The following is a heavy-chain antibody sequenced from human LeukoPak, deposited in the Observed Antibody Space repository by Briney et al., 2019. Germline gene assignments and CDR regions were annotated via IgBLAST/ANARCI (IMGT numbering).Heavy chain of an antibody. CDR3: ARALASYYYDSSGYSLDY. V-gene: IGHV4-59*08. D-gene: IGHD3-22*01. Sequence: PSETLSLTCTVSGGSISSSYWSWIRQPPGKGLEWIGYIYYSGSTNYNPSLKSRVTISVDTSKNQVSLKLSSVTAADTAVYYCARALASYYYDSSGYSLDYWGQGTLVTVSS. CDR2: IYYSGST. CDR1: GGSISSSY. J-gene: IGHJ4*02.